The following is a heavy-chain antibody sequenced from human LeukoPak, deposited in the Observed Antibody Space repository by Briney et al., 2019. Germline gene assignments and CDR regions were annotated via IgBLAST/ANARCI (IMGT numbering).Heavy chain of an antibody. CDR2: ISPSGGST. Sequence: ASVKVSCKAFGYTFTSNYMHWVRQAPGQGPEWMGVISPSGGSTTYAQKFQGRVTLTRDMSTSTDYLELSSLRSEDTAVYYCARDFGDYLHFDYWGQGTLVTVSS. CDR3: ARDFGDYLHFDY. J-gene: IGHJ4*02. V-gene: IGHV1-46*01. CDR1: GYTFTSNY. D-gene: IGHD4-17*01.